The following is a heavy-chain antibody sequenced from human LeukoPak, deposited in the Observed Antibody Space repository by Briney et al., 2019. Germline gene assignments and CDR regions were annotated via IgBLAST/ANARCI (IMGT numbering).Heavy chain of an antibody. D-gene: IGHD6-19*01. CDR3: ATSSGWYRYDS. J-gene: IGHJ4*02. CDR2: IYSSGST. CDR1: GGSISSYY. Sequence: PSETLSLTCTVSGGSISSYYWNWIRQPPGKGLEWIGYIYSSGSTNYNPPLKSRVTISVDTSKNQFSLILTSVTDADTAVYYCATSSGWYRYDSWGQGTLVTVSS. V-gene: IGHV4-59*12.